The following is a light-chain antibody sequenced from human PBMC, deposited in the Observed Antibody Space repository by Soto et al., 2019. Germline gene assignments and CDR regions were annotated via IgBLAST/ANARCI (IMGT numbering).Light chain of an antibody. Sequence: DIQMTQSPSSLSASVGDRVTITCRASQGISNYLAWYQQKPGKVPKLLIYAASTLQSGVPSRFSGSGSGTDFTPTISSLQPEDVATYYCQKDNSAPFTFGPGTKVDIK. J-gene: IGKJ3*01. CDR3: QKDNSAPFT. V-gene: IGKV1-27*01. CDR1: QGISNY. CDR2: AAS.